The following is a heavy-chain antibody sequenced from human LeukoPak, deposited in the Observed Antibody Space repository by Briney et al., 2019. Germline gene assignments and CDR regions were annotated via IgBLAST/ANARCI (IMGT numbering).Heavy chain of an antibody. CDR2: IYNGGST. Sequence: SETLSLTCTVSGGSISSSSYYWGWIRQPPGKGLEWIGYIYNGGSTNYHPSLKSRVTISVDTSKNQFSLKLTSVTAADTAVYYCARQGGWYGGFDYWGQGTPVTVSS. J-gene: IGHJ4*02. D-gene: IGHD6-19*01. CDR3: ARQGGWYGGFDY. CDR1: GGSISSSSYY. V-gene: IGHV4-61*05.